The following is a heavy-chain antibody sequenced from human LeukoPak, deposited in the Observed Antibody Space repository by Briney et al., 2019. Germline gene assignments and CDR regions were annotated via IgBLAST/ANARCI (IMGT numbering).Heavy chain of an antibody. J-gene: IGHJ4*02. CDR3: AKKDNTMIGAFDY. CDR2: ISGSGTTT. Sequence: GGSLRLSCAASGFTFSNCGMTWVRQSPGKGLEWVSGISGSGTTTHYADSVKGRFIISRDNSKNTLYLQMNSLRAEDTAIYYCAKKDNTMIGAFDYWGQGTQVTVSS. V-gene: IGHV3-23*01. CDR1: GFTFSNCG. D-gene: IGHD3-22*01.